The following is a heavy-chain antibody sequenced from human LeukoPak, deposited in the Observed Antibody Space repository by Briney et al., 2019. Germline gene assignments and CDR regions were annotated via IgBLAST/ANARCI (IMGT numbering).Heavy chain of an antibody. V-gene: IGHV3-9*01. CDR3: AKDLSYGNGLGAFDI. CDR2: ISWNSGSI. J-gene: IGHJ3*02. CDR1: GFTFDDYA. Sequence: GGSLRLSCAASGFTFDDYAMHWVRQAPGKGLEWVSGISWNSGSIGYADSVKGRFTISRDNAKNSLYLQMNSLRAEDTALYYCAKDLSYGNGLGAFDIWGQGTMVTVSS. D-gene: IGHD3-10*01.